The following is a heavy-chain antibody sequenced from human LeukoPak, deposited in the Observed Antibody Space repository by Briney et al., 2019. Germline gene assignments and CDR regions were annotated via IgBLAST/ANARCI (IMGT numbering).Heavy chain of an antibody. D-gene: IGHD2-8*01. CDR1: GGSISSYY. CDR3: ARDNPMYGY. V-gene: IGHV4-38-2*02. J-gene: IGHJ4*02. Sequence: SETLSLTCTVSGGSISSYYWAWIRQPPGKGLEWIGSIYHSGSTYYNPSLKSRVTISVDTSKNQFSLKLSSVTAADTAVYYCARDNPMYGYWGQGTLVTVSS. CDR2: IYHSGST.